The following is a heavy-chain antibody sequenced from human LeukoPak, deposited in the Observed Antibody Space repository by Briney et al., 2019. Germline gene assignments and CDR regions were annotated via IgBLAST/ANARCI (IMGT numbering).Heavy chain of an antibody. CDR1: GFTFDNYA. V-gene: IGHV3-9*01. Sequence: PGGSLRLSCAASGFTFDNYAMHWVRQAPGKGLEWVSGISWNGGDVGYADSVKGRFTISRDNAKNSLYLQMNSLRAEDTALYFCAKAHYDGYDYWGQGSLVTVSS. CDR3: AKAHYDGYDY. D-gene: IGHD3-16*01. J-gene: IGHJ4*02. CDR2: ISWNGGDV.